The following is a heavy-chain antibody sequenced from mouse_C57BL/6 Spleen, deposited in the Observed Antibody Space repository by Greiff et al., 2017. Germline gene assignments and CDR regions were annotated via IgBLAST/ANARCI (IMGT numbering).Heavy chain of an antibody. V-gene: IGHV14-4*01. CDR1: GFNINDYY. CDR3: TLEGSYVEMGWVAY. CDR2: IDPENGDT. D-gene: IGHD1-1*02. Sequence: EVQLQQSGAELVRPGASVKLSCTASGFNINDYYMNWVKQRPEQGLEWIGWIDPENGDTEYASKFQGKVTITADTSTDTAYLQRSSLTSEVTAVYYCTLEGSYVEMGWVAYGGQGTLVTVSA. J-gene: IGHJ3*01.